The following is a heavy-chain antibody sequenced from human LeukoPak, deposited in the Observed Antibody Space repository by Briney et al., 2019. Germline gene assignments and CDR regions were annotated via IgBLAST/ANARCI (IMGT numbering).Heavy chain of an antibody. D-gene: IGHD3-22*01. V-gene: IGHV3-11*04. CDR2: ISSSGSTI. J-gene: IGHJ4*02. CDR3: ARDLGSGYYSGFDY. Sequence: PGGSLRLSCAASGFAVSTNYLSWVRQAPGKGLEWVSYISSSGSTIYNADSVKGRFTISRDNAKNSLYLQMNSLRAEDTAVYYCARDLGSGYYSGFDYWGQGTLVTVSS. CDR1: GFAVSTNY.